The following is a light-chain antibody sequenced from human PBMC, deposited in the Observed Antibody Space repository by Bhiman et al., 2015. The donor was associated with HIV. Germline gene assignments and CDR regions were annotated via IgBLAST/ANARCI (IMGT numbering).Light chain of an antibody. Sequence: QSVLTQPPSVSAAPGQKVTISCSGSSSNIGNRHVSWYQQLPGTVPKLLIYETNKRPSGIPDRFSGSKSGTSATLGITGLQTGDEGDYYCGTWDSSLSAVVFGGGTKLTVL. CDR3: GTWDSSLSAVV. J-gene: IGLJ2*01. V-gene: IGLV1-51*02. CDR1: SSNIGNRH. CDR2: ETN.